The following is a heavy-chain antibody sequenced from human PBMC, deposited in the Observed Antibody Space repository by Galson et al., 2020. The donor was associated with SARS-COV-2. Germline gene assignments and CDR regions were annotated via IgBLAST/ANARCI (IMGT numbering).Heavy chain of an antibody. CDR3: ARAWAVDLRYFDL. D-gene: IGHD1-26*01. V-gene: IGHV4-31*01. J-gene: IGHJ2*01. CDR2: IFHNGNT. Sequence: SETLSLTCTVSGDSISSGGFYWSWIRQHPGKGLEWIGYIFHNGNTYSNPSLKSQVSISIDTSKNQFSLNLTSVTAADTAVYYCARAWAVDLRYFDLWGRGTLVSVSS. CDR1: GDSISSGGFY.